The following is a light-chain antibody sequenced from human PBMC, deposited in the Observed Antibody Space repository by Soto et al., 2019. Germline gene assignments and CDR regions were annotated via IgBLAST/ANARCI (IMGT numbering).Light chain of an antibody. Sequence: QSVLTQPASVSGSPGQSITISCTAASSDVGGFTYVSWYQQHPGKAPKLMIYEVGNRPSGVSNRFSGSQSGNTASLTISGLQAEDEADYCCSSYAKRSTLEGVFGTGTKVTVL. CDR2: EVG. V-gene: IGLV2-14*01. CDR3: SSYAKRSTLEGV. J-gene: IGLJ1*01. CDR1: SSDVGGFTY.